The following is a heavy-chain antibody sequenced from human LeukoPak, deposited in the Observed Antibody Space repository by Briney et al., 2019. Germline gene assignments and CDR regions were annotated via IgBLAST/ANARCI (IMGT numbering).Heavy chain of an antibody. CDR3: ARDRSFGSPTSDY. D-gene: IGHD2-2*01. V-gene: IGHV4-38-2*02. CDR2: IYHSGST. CDR1: GYSISSGYY. J-gene: IGHJ4*02. Sequence: SETLSLTCTVSGYSISSGYYWGWIRQPPGKGLEWIGSIYHSGSTYYNPSLKSRVTISVDTSKNQFSLKLSSVTAADTAVYYCARDRSFGSPTSDYWGQGTLVTVSS.